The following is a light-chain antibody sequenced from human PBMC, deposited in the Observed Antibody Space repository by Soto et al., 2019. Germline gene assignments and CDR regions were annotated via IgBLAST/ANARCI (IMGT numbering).Light chain of an antibody. V-gene: IGKV1-5*03. CDR2: KAS. CDR3: QQYNSYSLT. CDR1: QSISSW. Sequence: DIPMTQSPSTLSASVGDRVTITCRASQSISSWLAWYQQKPGKAPKLLSYKASSLESGVPSRFSGSGSGTEFTLTISSLQPDDFATYYCQQYNSYSLTFGGGTKVEIK. J-gene: IGKJ4*01.